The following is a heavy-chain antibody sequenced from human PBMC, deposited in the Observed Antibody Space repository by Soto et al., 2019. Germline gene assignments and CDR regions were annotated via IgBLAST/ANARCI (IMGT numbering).Heavy chain of an antibody. V-gene: IGHV3-74*01. J-gene: IGHJ6*03. CDR2: INSDMSST. CDR3: AKSYSISYYYYYMDV. Sequence: GVTMRLTCAASEVSVSKYWMHWISQAQGKGQLRIKHINSDMSSTSYADSVKGRFTISRDNAKNTLYLQMNSLRAEDTAVYYCAKSYSISYYYYYMDVWGKGTTVTVSS. D-gene: IGHD4-4*01. CDR1: EVSVSKYW.